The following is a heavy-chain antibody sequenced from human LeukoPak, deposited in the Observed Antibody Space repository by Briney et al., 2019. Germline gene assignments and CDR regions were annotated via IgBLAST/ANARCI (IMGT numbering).Heavy chain of an antibody. CDR2: MNPNSGNT. J-gene: IGHJ4*02. Sequence: ASVKVSCKASGYTFTSYDINWVRQAAGQGLEWMGWMNPNSGNTGYAQKFQGRVTMTRNTSISTAYMELSSLRSEDTAVYYCARGISGSYSFDYWGQGTLVTVSS. CDR3: ARGISGSYSFDY. CDR1: GYTFTSYD. D-gene: IGHD1-26*01. V-gene: IGHV1-8*01.